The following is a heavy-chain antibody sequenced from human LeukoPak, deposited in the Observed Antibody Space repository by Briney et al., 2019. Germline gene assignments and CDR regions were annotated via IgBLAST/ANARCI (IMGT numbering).Heavy chain of an antibody. V-gene: IGHV4-34*01. J-gene: IGHJ3*02. CDR2: INHSGST. Sequence: SETLSLTCAVYGGSFSGYYWSWIRQPPGKGLEWIGEINHSGSTNYNPPLKSRVTISVDTSKNQFSLKLSSVTAADTAVYYCARGPYKYDGSGAFDIWGQGTMVTVSS. CDR3: ARGPYKYDGSGAFDI. CDR1: GGSFSGYY. D-gene: IGHD3-22*01.